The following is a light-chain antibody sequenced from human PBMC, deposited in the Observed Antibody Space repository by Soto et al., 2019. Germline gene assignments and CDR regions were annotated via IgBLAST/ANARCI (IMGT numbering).Light chain of an antibody. Sequence: EIVMTQSPATLSVSPGERATLSCRASQSVSSNLAWYQQKPGQAPRLLIYGASTRATGIPARFSGSGSGTELPLTISSLQSEDFAVYYCQQYNNWLITFGQGTRLEMK. V-gene: IGKV3-15*01. CDR3: QQYNNWLIT. CDR2: GAS. CDR1: QSVSSN. J-gene: IGKJ5*01.